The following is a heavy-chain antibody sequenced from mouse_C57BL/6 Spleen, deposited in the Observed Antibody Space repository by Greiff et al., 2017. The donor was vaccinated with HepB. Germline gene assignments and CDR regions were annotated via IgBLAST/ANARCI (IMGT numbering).Heavy chain of an antibody. D-gene: IGHD1-1*01. Sequence: VQLQQSRAELVRPGASVTLCRKASGYTFTDYEMHWVKRTPVHGLEWIGAIDPETGGTAYNQKFKGKAILTADKASSTAYMELRSLTSEDSAVYYCTRGCITTVVARHFDVWGALTAVTRSS. CDR1: GYTFTDYE. J-gene: IGHJ1*01. V-gene: IGHV1-15*01. CDR2: IDPETGGT. CDR3: TRGCITTVVARHFDV.